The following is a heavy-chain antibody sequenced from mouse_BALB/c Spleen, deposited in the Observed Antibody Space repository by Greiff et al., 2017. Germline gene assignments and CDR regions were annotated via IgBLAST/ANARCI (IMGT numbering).Heavy chain of an antibody. D-gene: IGHD2-10*02. CDR2: KSYSGST. CDR3: ARGYGNYLYAMDY. CDR1: GDSITSGY. J-gene: IGHJ4*01. V-gene: IGHV3-8*02. Sequence: EVKVEESGPSLVKPSQTLSLTCSVTGDSITSGYWNWIRKFPGNKLEYMGYKSYSGSTYYNPSLKSRISITRDTSKNQYYLQLNSVTTEDTATYYCARGYGNYLYAMDYWGQGTSVTVSS.